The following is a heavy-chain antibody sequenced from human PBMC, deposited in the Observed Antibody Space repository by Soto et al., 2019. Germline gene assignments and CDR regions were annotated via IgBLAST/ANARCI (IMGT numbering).Heavy chain of an antibody. D-gene: IGHD7-27*01. CDR2: INSDGSST. J-gene: IGHJ4*02. V-gene: IGHV3-74*01. CDR3: ASSLLTPFDY. CDR1: RCTYIGCR. Sequence: GAAGRCTYIGCRRHCVRQAPGKGLVWVSRINSDGSSTFYAESVKGRFTISRDNAKNTLYLQMNSLRAEDTAVYYCASSLLTPFDYWGQGTLVTVSS.